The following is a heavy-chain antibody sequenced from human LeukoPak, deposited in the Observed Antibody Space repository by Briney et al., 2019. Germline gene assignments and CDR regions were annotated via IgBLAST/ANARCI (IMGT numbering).Heavy chain of an antibody. CDR2: INHSGST. J-gene: IGHJ4*02. Sequence: SETLSLTCAVYGGSFSGYYWSWIRQPPGKGLEWIGEINHSGSTNYNSSLKGRVTISVDTSKNQFSLKVSSVTAADTAVYYCAREKMRRYSYGYAHWGQGTLVTVSS. V-gene: IGHV4-34*01. CDR3: AREKMRRYSYGYAH. D-gene: IGHD5-18*01. CDR1: GGSFSGYY.